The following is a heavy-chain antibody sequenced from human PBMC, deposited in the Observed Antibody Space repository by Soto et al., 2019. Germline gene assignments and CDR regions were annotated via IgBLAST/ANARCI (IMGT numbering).Heavy chain of an antibody. J-gene: IGHJ5*02. Sequence: SETLSLTCAVSGGSISSGGYSWSWIRQPPGKGMEWIGYIYHSGSTYYNPSLKSRVTISVDRSKNQFSLKLSSVTAADTAVYYCARDRVAATGTWWFDPWGQGTLVTVSS. CDR2: IYHSGST. D-gene: IGHD6-13*01. V-gene: IGHV4-30-2*01. CDR3: ARDRVAATGTWWFDP. CDR1: GGSISSGGYS.